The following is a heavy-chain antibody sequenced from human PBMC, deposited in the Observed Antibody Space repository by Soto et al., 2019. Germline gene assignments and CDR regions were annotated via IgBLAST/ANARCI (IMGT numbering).Heavy chain of an antibody. D-gene: IGHD6-6*01. V-gene: IGHV4-39*01. CDR2: IYYSGST. J-gene: IGHJ4*02. CDR3: ARQGVLLRVIAARNPGLEY. CDR1: GGSISSSSYY. Sequence: SETLSLTCTVSGGSISSSSYYWCWIRQPPVKGLEWIGSIYYSGSTYYNPSLKSRVTISVDTSKNQFSLKLSSVTAADTAVYYCARQGVLLRVIAARNPGLEYWGQGTLVIVS.